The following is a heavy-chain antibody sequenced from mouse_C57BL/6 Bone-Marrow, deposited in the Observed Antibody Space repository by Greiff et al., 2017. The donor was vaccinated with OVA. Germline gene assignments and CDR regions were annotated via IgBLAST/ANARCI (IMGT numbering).Heavy chain of an antibody. D-gene: IGHD1-1*01. CDR3: AREGYYYGSSGAY. CDR2: IDPSDSYT. Sequence: QVQLKQPGAELVKPGASVKLSCKASGYTFTSYWMQWGKQRPGKGLEWIGEIDPSDSYTKYNQKFKGKATLTVDTTSSTAYMQLSSLTSDDSAVYYCAREGYYYGSSGAYWGQGTLVTVSA. CDR1: GYTFTSYW. V-gene: IGHV1-50*01. J-gene: IGHJ3*01.